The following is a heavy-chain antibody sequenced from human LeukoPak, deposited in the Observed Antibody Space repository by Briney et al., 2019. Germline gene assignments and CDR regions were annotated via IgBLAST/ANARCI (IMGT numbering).Heavy chain of an antibody. CDR1: GFTFSSYA. D-gene: IGHD3-16*02. V-gene: IGHV3-23*01. CDR2: ISGSGGST. CDR3: AKDALYDYVWGSYRLDY. J-gene: IGHJ4*02. Sequence: GGSLRLSCAASGFTFSSYAMSWVRQAPGKGLEWASAISGSGGSTYYADSVKGRFTISRDNSKNTLYLQMNSLRAEDTAVYYCAKDALYDYVWGSYRLDYWGQGTLVTVSS.